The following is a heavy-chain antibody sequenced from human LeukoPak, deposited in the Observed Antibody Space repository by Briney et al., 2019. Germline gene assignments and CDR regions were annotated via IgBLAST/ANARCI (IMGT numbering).Heavy chain of an antibody. CDR2: IYSGGST. J-gene: IGHJ4*02. D-gene: IGHD1-26*01. V-gene: IGHV3-66*01. CDR3: ARIVGANYFDY. Sequence: GGSLRLSCAASGFTVRSNYMSWVRQAPGKGLEWVSVIYSGGSTYYADSVKGRFTISRDNSKNTLYLQMNSLRAEDTAVYYCARIVGANYFDYWGQGTLVTVSS. CDR1: GFTVRSNY.